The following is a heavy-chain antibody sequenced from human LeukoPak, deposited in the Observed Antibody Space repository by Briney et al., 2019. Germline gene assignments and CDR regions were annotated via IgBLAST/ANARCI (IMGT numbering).Heavy chain of an antibody. J-gene: IGHJ5*02. Sequence: PSETLSLTCAVYGGSFSGYYWSWIRQPPGKGLEWIGEINHSGSTNYNPSLKSRVTISVDTSKNQFSLKLSSVTAADTAVYYCARGRRYYYASGRRKNWFDPWGQGNLVTVSS. CDR3: ARGRRYYYASGRRKNWFDP. D-gene: IGHD3-10*01. CDR2: INHSGST. CDR1: GGSFSGYY. V-gene: IGHV4-34*01.